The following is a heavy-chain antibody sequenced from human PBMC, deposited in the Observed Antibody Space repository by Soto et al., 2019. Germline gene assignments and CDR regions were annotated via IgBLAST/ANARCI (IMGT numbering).Heavy chain of an antibody. J-gene: IGHJ4*01. CDR2: ISAGNGNT. Sequence: ASVKVSCKASGYTFASYTLHWVRQAPGQRFEWLGWISAGNGNTKSSQKFQDRVTFDRNTSASTVSMELNSLRSEDTAIYYCARVSMDPNAGIFYYDYWGQGSLVTVSS. V-gene: IGHV1-3*01. CDR3: ARVSMDPNAGIFYYDY. D-gene: IGHD6-13*01. CDR1: GYTFASYT.